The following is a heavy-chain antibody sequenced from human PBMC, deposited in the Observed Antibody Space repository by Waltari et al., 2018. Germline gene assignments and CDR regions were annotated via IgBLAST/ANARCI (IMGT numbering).Heavy chain of an antibody. J-gene: IGHJ4*02. CDR2: VRGDRRT. CDR1: GDSMSDTEC. D-gene: IGHD2-15*01. CDR3: ARDRGRGLYLDS. Sequence: HLEELGPGLVRPSGTLSLICAVSGDSMSDTECWSWVRQAPGKGLEWIGQVRGDRRTNYNPSFASRVTVALDTSSAQFSLKVTSATAADTAVYYCARDRGRGLYLDSWGQGILVTVTP. V-gene: IGHV4-4*02.